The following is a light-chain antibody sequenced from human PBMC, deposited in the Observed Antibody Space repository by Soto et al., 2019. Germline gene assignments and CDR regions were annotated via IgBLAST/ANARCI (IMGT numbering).Light chain of an antibody. CDR1: QSVGGSY. CDR3: QQSGSSPYT. Sequence: EFVLTKSPGTLSLSPGERATLSCRASQSVGGSYLAWYQQKPGQAPRLLIYGTSNRATGLPDRFIGSGSGKEFTLTIFRWEPEDFAVYYCQQSGSSPYTFGQGTRQQIK. V-gene: IGKV3-20*01. CDR2: GTS. J-gene: IGKJ2*01.